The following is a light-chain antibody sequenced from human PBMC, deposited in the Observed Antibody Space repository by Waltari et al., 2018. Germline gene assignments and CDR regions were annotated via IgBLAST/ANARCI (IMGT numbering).Light chain of an antibody. J-gene: IGLJ3*02. CDR2: EDN. Sequence: FMLTQPHSVSESPGKTVTISCTRSSGSIASNYVQWYQQRPVSAPTTVIYEDNQSPSGVPDRFSGSIDSSSNSASLTISGLKTEDEADYYCQSYDSSTQDWVFGGGTKLTVL. CDR1: SGSIASNY. V-gene: IGLV6-57*03. CDR3: QSYDSSTQDWV.